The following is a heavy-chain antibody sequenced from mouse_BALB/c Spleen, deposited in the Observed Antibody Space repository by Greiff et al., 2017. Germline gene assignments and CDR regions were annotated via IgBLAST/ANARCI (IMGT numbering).Heavy chain of an antibody. CDR2: ISYSGST. CDR3: ARGGNPAWFAY. Sequence: VQLKESGPGLVKPSQSLSLTCTVTGYSITSDYAWNWIRQFPGNKLEWMGYISYSGSTSYNPSLKSRISITRDTSKNQFFLQLNSVTTEDTATYYCARGGNPAWFAYWGQGTLVTVSA. V-gene: IGHV3-2*02. CDR1: GYSITSDYA. J-gene: IGHJ3*01. D-gene: IGHD2-1*01.